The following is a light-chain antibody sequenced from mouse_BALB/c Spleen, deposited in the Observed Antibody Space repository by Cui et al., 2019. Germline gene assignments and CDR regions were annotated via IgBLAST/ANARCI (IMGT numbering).Light chain of an antibody. CDR3: QHFWSTWT. CDR2: AAT. V-gene: IGKV12-46*01. Sequence: DIQMTQSPASLSVSVGETVTITCRASENIYSNLAWYQQKQGKSPQLLVYAATNLADGVPSRFSGSGSGTQYSLKINSLQSEDFGSYYCQHFWSTWTFGGGTKLEIK. CDR1: ENIYSN. J-gene: IGKJ1*01.